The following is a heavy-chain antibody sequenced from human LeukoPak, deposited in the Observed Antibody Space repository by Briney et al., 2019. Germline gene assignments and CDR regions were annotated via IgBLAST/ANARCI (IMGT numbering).Heavy chain of an antibody. J-gene: IGHJ4*02. Sequence: GGSLRLSCAASGFTFRNYWMHWVRQAPGKGLVWVSRVKGDGSFTDYADSVKGRFTISGDNAKNTLYLQMYSLRAEDTAAYYCVRDGDDYNFDYWGQGSLVTVSS. CDR3: VRDGDDYNFDY. D-gene: IGHD5-24*01. V-gene: IGHV3-74*01. CDR1: GFTFRNYW. CDR2: VKGDGSFT.